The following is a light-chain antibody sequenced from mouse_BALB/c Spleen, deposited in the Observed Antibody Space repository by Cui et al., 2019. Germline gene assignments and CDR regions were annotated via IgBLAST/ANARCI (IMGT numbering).Light chain of an antibody. CDR1: QSLLNSSHHKNY. Sequence: DIVLTLSPSPLAMSVGQKVTLSCMSSQSLLNSSHHKNYLAWYQQKPGQSPKLLVYFASTRESGVPDRFIGSGSGTDFTLTISSVQAENLADYFCQQHYITPWTFGGGTKLEIK. V-gene: IGKV8-24*01. J-gene: IGKJ1*01. CDR3: QQHYITPWT. CDR2: FAS.